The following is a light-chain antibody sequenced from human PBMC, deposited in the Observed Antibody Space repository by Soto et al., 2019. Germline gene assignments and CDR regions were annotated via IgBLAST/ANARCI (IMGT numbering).Light chain of an antibody. CDR2: DAS. CDR1: QGISSA. CDR3: QHYGYPQWT. Sequence: AIQLTQSPSSLSASVGDRVTITCRASQGISSALAWYQQKPGKAPKLLIYDASSLESGVPSRFSGSGSGTDFTLTISSLQPEDFAVYYCQHYGYPQWTFGQGTKVDIK. V-gene: IGKV1-13*02. J-gene: IGKJ1*01.